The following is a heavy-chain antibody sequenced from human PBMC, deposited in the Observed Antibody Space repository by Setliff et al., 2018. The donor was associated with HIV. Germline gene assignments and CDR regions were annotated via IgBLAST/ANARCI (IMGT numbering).Heavy chain of an antibody. CDR1: GGPFSSSGYY. CDR2: LRPSGNT. J-gene: IGHJ6*03. V-gene: IGHV4-39*01. CDR3: ARHGAFYYYYYMDV. Sequence: SETLSLTCTVSGGPFSSSGYYWGWIRQPPGKGLEWIGSLRPSGNTYYNPSVKSRVTISVDTTKSQFSLNLSSVTAADTAVYYCARHGAFYYYYYMDVWGKGTTVTVSS.